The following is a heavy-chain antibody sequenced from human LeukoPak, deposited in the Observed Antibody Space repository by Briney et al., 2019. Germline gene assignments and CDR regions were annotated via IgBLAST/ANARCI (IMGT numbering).Heavy chain of an antibody. CDR2: ISGSGGST. D-gene: IGHD3-9*01. V-gene: IGHV3-23*01. CDR3: AKEGEDYDILTDYFVDY. J-gene: IGHJ4*02. CDR1: GFTFSNFV. Sequence: GGSLRLSCAASGFTFSNFVMSWVRQAPGKGLEGVSAISGSGGSTYYADSVKGRFTISRDNSKNTLYLQMNSLRAEDTAVYYCAKEGEDYDILTDYFVDYWGQGTLVTVSS.